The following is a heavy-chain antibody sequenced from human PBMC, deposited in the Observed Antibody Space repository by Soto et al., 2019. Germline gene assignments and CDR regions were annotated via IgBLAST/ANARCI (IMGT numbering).Heavy chain of an antibody. Sequence: WETLSLTCTVSGGSISSYYWSWIRQPPGKGLEWIGYIYYSGSTNYNPSLKSRVTISVDTSKNQFSLKLSSVTAADTAVYYCARLWMVRGVIDTYYFDYWGQGTLVTVSS. CDR3: ARLWMVRGVIDTYYFDY. J-gene: IGHJ4*02. CDR2: IYYSGST. V-gene: IGHV4-59*01. CDR1: GGSISSYY. D-gene: IGHD3-10*01.